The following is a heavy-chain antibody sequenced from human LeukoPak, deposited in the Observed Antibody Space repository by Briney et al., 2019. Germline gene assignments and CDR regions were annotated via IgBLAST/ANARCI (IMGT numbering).Heavy chain of an antibody. J-gene: IGHJ4*02. D-gene: IGHD3-16*01. V-gene: IGHV3-21*01. CDR2: ISSSSTYI. CDR3: ARADVM. Sequence: GGPLSLSCAASGFIFSNYNMNCVRHAPGKGLEWVSSISSSSTYISYADTVKGRFTISRDNAKNSLFLQMNGLRAEDTAVYYCARADVMGGQGTLVTVSS. CDR1: GFIFSNYN.